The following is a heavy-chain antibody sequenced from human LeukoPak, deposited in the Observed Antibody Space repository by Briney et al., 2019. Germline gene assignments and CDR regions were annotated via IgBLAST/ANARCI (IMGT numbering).Heavy chain of an antibody. Sequence: GGSLRLSCAAYGFTFSSYAMSWVRQAPGKGLEWVSAISGSGGSTYYADSVKGRFTISRGNSKNTLYLQMNSLRAEDTAVYYCAKEWKTTGITGNTEFDYWGQGTLVTVSS. V-gene: IGHV3-23*01. D-gene: IGHD1-7*01. J-gene: IGHJ4*02. CDR1: GFTFSSYA. CDR3: AKEWKTTGITGNTEFDY. CDR2: ISGSGGST.